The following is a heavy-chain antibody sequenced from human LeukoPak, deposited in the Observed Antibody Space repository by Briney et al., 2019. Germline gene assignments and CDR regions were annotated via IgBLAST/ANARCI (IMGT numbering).Heavy chain of an antibody. CDR2: IYYSGST. D-gene: IGHD5-12*01. CDR1: GGSISSGGYY. Sequence: SETLSLTCTVSGGSISSGGYYWSWIRQHPGKGLEWIGYIYYSGSTYYNPSLKSRVTISVDTSKNQFSLKLSSVTAADTAVYYCARDRGGSGYDLYYCYGMDVWGQGTTVTVSS. CDR3: ARDRGGSGYDLYYCYGMDV. J-gene: IGHJ6*02. V-gene: IGHV4-31*03.